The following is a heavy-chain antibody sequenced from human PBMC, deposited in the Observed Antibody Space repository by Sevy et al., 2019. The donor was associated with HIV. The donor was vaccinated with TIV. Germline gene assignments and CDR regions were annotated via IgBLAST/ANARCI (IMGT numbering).Heavy chain of an antibody. CDR1: GFTFSSYS. CDR3: ARVLYYDSSGYSPPGY. CDR2: ISSSSSYI. J-gene: IGHJ4*02. Sequence: GGSLRLSCAASGFTFSSYSMNWVRQAPGKGLEWVSSISSSSSYIYYADSVQGRFTISRDNAKNSLYLQMNSLRAEDTAVYYGARVLYYDSSGYSPPGYWGQGTLVTVSS. V-gene: IGHV3-21*01. D-gene: IGHD3-22*01.